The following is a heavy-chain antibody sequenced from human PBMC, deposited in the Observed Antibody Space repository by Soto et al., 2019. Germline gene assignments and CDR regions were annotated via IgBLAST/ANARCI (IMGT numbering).Heavy chain of an antibody. CDR3: TTVPPMVRTYYYYYGMDV. J-gene: IGHJ6*02. Sequence: GSLRLSCAASGFTFSNAWMNWVRQAPGKGLEWVGRIKSKTDGGTTDYAAPVKGRFTISRDDSKNTLYLQMNSLKTEDTAVYYCTTVPPMVRTYYYYYGMDVWGQGTTVTVSS. V-gene: IGHV3-15*07. D-gene: IGHD3-10*01. CDR2: IKSKTDGGTT. CDR1: GFTFSNAW.